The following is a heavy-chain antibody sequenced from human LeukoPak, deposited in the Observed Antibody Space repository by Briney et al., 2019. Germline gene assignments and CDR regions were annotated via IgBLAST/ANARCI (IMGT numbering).Heavy chain of an antibody. CDR2: ISAYNGNT. J-gene: IGHJ4*02. V-gene: IGHV1-18*01. CDR3: ARVRKPIAAAFFDY. CDR1: GYTFTSYG. D-gene: IGHD6-13*01. Sequence: GASVKVSCKASGYTFTSYGISWVRQAPGLGLEWMGWISAYNGNTNYAQKLQGRVTMTTDTSTSTAYMELRSLRSDDTAVYYCARVRKPIAAAFFDYWGQGTLVTVSS.